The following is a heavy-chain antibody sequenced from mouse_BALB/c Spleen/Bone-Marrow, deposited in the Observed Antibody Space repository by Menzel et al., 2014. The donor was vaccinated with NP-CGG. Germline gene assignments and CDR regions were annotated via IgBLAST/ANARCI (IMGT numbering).Heavy chain of an antibody. Sequence: VKLQESGAELAKPGASVKMSCKVSDYTFTSYWIHWVKQRPGQGLEWIGYIDPRTANTEYSQKFKDKATLTADKSSSTAYMQLGSLTFEDSAVYYCARYWDAYWGQGTLVTVSA. J-gene: IGHJ3*01. CDR3: ARYWDAY. V-gene: IGHV1-7*01. CDR2: IDPRTANT. D-gene: IGHD4-1*01. CDR1: DYTFTSYW.